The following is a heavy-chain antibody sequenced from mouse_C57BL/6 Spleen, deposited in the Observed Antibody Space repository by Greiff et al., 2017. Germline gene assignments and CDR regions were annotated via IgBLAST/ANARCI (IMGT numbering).Heavy chain of an antibody. Sequence: EVQLQQSGPGLVKPSQSLSLTCSVTGYSITSGYYWNWIRQFPGNKLEWMGYISYDGSNNYNPSLKNRISITRDTSKNQFFLKLNSVTTEDTATYYCARTPRQLRLRDWYFDVWGTGTTVTVSS. CDR1: GYSITSGYY. CDR2: ISYDGSN. CDR3: ARTPRQLRLRDWYFDV. V-gene: IGHV3-6*01. D-gene: IGHD3-2*02. J-gene: IGHJ1*03.